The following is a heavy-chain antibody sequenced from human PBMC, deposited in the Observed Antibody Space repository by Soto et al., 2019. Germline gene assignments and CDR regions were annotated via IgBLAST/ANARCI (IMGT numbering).Heavy chain of an antibody. CDR3: ARRVQANSAVVQGNSLDP. Sequence: QVKLQEAGPRLVKPSETLSLTCSVSGGSISSHSWNWIRQPPGRGLEWIGHVNASGSTNYNPSLASRVTLSVDPSKNQFSLKLTSLTAADTAVYYCARRVQANSAVVQGNSLDPWGQGTLVTVSS. D-gene: IGHD5-18*01. J-gene: IGHJ5*02. CDR2: VNASGST. V-gene: IGHV4-59*08. CDR1: GGSISSHS.